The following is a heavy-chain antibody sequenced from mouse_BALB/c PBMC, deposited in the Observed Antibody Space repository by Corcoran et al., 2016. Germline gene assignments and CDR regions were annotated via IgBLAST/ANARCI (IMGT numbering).Heavy chain of an antibody. D-gene: IGHD2-10*02. V-gene: IGHV3-6*02. Sequence: DVQLQESGPGLVKPSQSLSLTCSVTGYSITSGYYWNWIRQFPGNKLEWMGYISYDGSNNYNPSLKNRISITRDTSKNQFFLKLNSVTTEDTATYYCARDGEYGVEYYFDYWGQGTTLTVSS. CDR2: ISYDGSN. J-gene: IGHJ2*01. CDR3: ARDGEYGVEYYFDY. CDR1: GYSITSGYY.